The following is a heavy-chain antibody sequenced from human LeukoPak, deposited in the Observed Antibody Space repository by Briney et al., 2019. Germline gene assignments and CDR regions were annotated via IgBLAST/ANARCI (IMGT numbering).Heavy chain of an antibody. Sequence: KPSETLSLTCTVSGGSISNYWSWIRQPPGKGLEWIGYTHYSGSTNYNPSLKSRVTMSVDTSKNQFSLKVTSVTAADTAVYYCARDRAAAANDAFDIWGQGTMVTVSS. CDR1: GGSISNY. CDR2: THYSGST. J-gene: IGHJ3*02. V-gene: IGHV4-59*01. CDR3: ARDRAAAANDAFDI. D-gene: IGHD6-13*01.